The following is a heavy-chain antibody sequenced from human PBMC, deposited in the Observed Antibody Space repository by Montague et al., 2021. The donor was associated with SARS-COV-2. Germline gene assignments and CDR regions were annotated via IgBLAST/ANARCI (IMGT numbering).Heavy chain of an antibody. Sequence: SETLSLTCNVSGGSISSSSYYWAWIRQPPGKGLEWIGSIYHSGSTFYNPSLKSRVSMSVDTSKNQFSLKLSPVTAADTAMYYCARVKWELSVGNVFDIWGQGTMVTVSS. CDR1: GGSISSSSYY. V-gene: IGHV4-39*01. J-gene: IGHJ3*02. CDR3: ARVKWELSVGNVFDI. CDR2: IYHSGST. D-gene: IGHD1-26*01.